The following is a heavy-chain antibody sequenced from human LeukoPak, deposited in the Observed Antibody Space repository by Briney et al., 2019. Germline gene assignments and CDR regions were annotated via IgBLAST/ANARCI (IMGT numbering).Heavy chain of an antibody. CDR3: AREQYYDFWSGSPGAFDI. V-gene: IGHV4-59*01. D-gene: IGHD3-3*01. Sequence: PSETLSLTCTVSGGSISSYYWSWIRQPPGKGLEWIGYIYYSGSTNYNPSLKSRVTISVDTSKNQFSLKLSSVTAADTAVYYCAREQYYDFWSGSPGAFDIWGQGTMVTASS. J-gene: IGHJ3*02. CDR1: GGSISSYY. CDR2: IYYSGST.